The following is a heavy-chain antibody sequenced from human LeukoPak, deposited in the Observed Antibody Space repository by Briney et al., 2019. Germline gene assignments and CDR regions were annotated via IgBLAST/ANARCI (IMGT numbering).Heavy chain of an antibody. Sequence: SETLSLTCTVSGGSISRSGYYWGWIRQTPGKGLEWIGSIYYSGSTYYKSSLKSRVTISLDTSKNQFSLKLSSVTAADTAVYYCARTKLRSVYSSGYYGYWGQGTLVTVSS. D-gene: IGHD3-22*01. CDR1: GGSISRSGYY. J-gene: IGHJ4*02. V-gene: IGHV4-39*07. CDR3: ARTKLRSVYSSGYYGY. CDR2: IYYSGST.